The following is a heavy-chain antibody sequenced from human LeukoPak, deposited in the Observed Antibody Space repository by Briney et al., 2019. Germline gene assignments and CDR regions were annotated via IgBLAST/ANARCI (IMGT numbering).Heavy chain of an antibody. CDR1: GGSISSSSYY. CDR3: ARQGLRRYSKIPPNGD. J-gene: IGHJ4*02. D-gene: IGHD5-18*01. Sequence: SGTLSLTCTVSGGSISSSSYYWGWIRQPPGKGLEWIGSIYYSGSTYYNPSLKRRVTIFVDTSKNQFSLKLSSVTAADTAVYYCARQGLRRYSKIPPNGDWGQGTLVTVSS. V-gene: IGHV4-39*01. CDR2: IYYSGST.